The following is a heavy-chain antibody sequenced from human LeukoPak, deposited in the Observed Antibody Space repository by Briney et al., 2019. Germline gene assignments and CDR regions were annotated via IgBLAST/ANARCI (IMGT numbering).Heavy chain of an antibody. CDR2: INPNSGGT. J-gene: IGHJ5*02. CDR1: GYTFTGYY. V-gene: IGHV1-2*02. Sequence: ASVKVSCKASGYTFTGYYMHWVRQAPGQGLEWMGWINPNSGGTNYAQKFQGRVTMTRDTSISTAYMELSRLRSDDTAVYYCARRGSGSFNWFDPWGQGTLVTVTS. CDR3: ARRGSGSFNWFDP. D-gene: IGHD3-10*01.